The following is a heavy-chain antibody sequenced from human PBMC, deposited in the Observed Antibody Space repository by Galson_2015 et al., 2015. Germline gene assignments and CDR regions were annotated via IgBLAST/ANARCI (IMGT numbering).Heavy chain of an antibody. Sequence: SLRLSCAASGFTFSSYGMHWVRQAPGKGLEWVAVIWYDGSNKYYADSVKGRFTISRDNSKNTLYLQMNSLKAEDTAVYYCARGYCSSTSCHYYYYGMDVWGQGTTVTVSS. CDR1: GFTFSSYG. J-gene: IGHJ6*02. D-gene: IGHD2-2*01. CDR2: IWYDGSNK. CDR3: ARGYCSSTSCHYYYYGMDV. V-gene: IGHV3-33*01.